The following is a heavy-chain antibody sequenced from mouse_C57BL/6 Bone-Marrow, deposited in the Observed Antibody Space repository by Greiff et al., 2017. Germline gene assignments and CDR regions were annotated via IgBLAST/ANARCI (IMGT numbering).Heavy chain of an antibody. CDR3: ASLDSSGYVAWFAY. CDR2: ISGGGGNT. Sequence: EVKLVESGGGLVKPGGSLKLSCAASGFTFSSYTMSWVRQTPEKRLEWVATISGGGGNTYYPDSVKGRFTISRDNAKNTLYLQMSSLRSEDTAWYYCASLDSSGYVAWFAYWGQGTLVTVSA. CDR1: GFTFSSYT. V-gene: IGHV5-9*01. J-gene: IGHJ3*01. D-gene: IGHD3-2*02.